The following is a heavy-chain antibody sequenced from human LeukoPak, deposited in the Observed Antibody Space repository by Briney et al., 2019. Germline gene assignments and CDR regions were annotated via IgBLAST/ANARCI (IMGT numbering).Heavy chain of an antibody. D-gene: IGHD3-22*01. CDR3: ARDSSGHTGWFDP. Sequence: GGSLRLSCAASGFTFSSYSMNWVRQAPGKGLEWVSSISSSSSYIYYAASVKGRFTISRDNAKNSLYLQMNSLRAEDTAVYYCARDSSGHTGWFDPWGQGTLVTVSS. J-gene: IGHJ5*02. V-gene: IGHV3-21*01. CDR1: GFTFSSYS. CDR2: ISSSSSYI.